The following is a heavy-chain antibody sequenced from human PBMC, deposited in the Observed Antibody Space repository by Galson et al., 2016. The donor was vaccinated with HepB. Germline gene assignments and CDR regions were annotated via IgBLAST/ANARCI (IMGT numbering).Heavy chain of an antibody. V-gene: IGHV1-2*04. CDR3: ARGGSVDTDY. J-gene: IGHJ4*02. CDR2: INPNSGGT. D-gene: IGHD5-18*01. Sequence: WMGWINPNSGGTNYSQKLQGWVTMTRDTSISTAYLELSRLRSDDTAVYYCARGGSVDTDYWGQGTLVTVSS.